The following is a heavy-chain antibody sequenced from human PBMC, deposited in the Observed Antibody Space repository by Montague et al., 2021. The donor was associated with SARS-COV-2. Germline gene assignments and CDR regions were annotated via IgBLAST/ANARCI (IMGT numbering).Heavy chain of an antibody. CDR3: ARLGVVPSPRTFDP. Sequence: SETLSLTCEVSGASISSNNWWIWVRQSPGKGLEWIEETYHSGSTNYNPSLRGRVTISVDKSKNQFSLKVNSVSAADTAVYYCARLGVVPSPRTFDPWGQGTLVTVSS. CDR1: GASISSNNW. V-gene: IGHV4-4*02. D-gene: IGHD3-10*01. CDR2: TYHSGST. J-gene: IGHJ5*02.